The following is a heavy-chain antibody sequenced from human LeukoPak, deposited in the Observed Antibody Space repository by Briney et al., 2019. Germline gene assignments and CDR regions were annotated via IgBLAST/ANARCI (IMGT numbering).Heavy chain of an antibody. Sequence: KPSETLSLTCTVSGGSINNGGYYWSWIRQHPGKGLEWIGYIYYSGSTNYNPSLKSRVTISVDTSKNQFSLKLSSVTAADTAVYYCARHGEYSYGPLYYFDYWGQGTLVTVSS. D-gene: IGHD5-18*01. CDR1: GGSINNGGYY. CDR3: ARHGEYSYGPLYYFDY. V-gene: IGHV4-61*08. CDR2: IYYSGST. J-gene: IGHJ4*02.